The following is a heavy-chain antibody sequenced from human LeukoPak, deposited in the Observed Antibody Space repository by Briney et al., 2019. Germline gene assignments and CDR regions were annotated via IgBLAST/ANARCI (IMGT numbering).Heavy chain of an antibody. CDR1: GFSFSSYY. V-gene: IGHV3-74*01. J-gene: IGHJ4*02. CDR2: IRTDGNT. CDR3: VAYNWNYPDY. D-gene: IGHD1-20*01. Sequence: GGSLRLSCAASGFSFSSYYMYWVRQAPEKGLVWVSRIRTDGNTAYADSVKGRFTISRDNAKNTLYLQMNSLRAEDTAVYYCVAYNWNYPDYWGQGSLVTVSS.